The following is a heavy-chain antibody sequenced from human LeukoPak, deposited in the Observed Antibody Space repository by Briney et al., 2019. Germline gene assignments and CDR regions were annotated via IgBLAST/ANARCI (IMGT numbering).Heavy chain of an antibody. CDR1: GYTFTSYA. CDR3: ARDKAASY. V-gene: IGHV1-2*02. D-gene: IGHD6-25*01. CDR2: INPNSGGT. J-gene: IGHJ4*02. Sequence: ASVKVSCKASGYTFTSYAMNWVRQAPGQGLEWMGWINPNSGGTNYAQKFQGRVTMTRDTSISTAYMELSRLRSDDTAVYYCARDKAASYWGQGTLVTVSS.